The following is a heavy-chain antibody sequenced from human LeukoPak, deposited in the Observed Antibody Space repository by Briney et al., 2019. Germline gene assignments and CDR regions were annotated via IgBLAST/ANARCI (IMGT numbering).Heavy chain of an antibody. CDR1: GFTFSSYE. V-gene: IGHV3-48*03. CDR2: ISSSGSTI. CDR3: AKGRYSSLWFYFDY. Sequence: PGGSLRLSCAASGFTFSSYEMNWVRQAPGKGLEWVSYISSSGSTIYYADSVKGRFTISRDNSKNTLYLQMNSLRAEDTAVYYCAKGRYSSLWFYFDYWGQGTLVTVSS. D-gene: IGHD6-13*01. J-gene: IGHJ4*02.